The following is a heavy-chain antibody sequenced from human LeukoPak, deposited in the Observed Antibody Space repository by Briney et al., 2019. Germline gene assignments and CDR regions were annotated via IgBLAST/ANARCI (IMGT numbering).Heavy chain of an antibody. V-gene: IGHV1-2*02. CDR3: AVHYHGSRSDYTNNVFDI. Sequence: ASLKVSCKASGYTFTEYYMHWIRQAPGQGLEWMGCSNPNSGGTNYAQELQGSITTTRDTTISTAYMEQTSPISDDPTVYDCAVHYHGSRSDYTNNVFDIWGQGAMVTVSS. CDR2: SNPNSGGT. J-gene: IGHJ3*02. CDR1: GYTFTEYY. D-gene: IGHD3-10*01.